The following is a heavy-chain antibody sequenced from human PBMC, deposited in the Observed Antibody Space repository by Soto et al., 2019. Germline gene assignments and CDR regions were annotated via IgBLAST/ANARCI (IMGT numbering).Heavy chain of an antibody. CDR3: ARSLGAARFNYYYMDV. Sequence: SVKVSCKASGGTFSSYTISWVRQAPGQGLEWMGRIIPILGIANYAQKFQGRVTITADKSTSTAYMELSSLRSEDTAVYYCARSLGAARFNYYYMDVWGKGTTVTVSS. CDR1: GGTFSSYT. D-gene: IGHD6-6*01. CDR2: IIPILGIA. J-gene: IGHJ6*03. V-gene: IGHV1-69*02.